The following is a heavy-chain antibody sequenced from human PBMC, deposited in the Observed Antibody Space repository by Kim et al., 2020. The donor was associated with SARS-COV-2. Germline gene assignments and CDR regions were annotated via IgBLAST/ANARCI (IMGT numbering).Heavy chain of an antibody. CDR2: ISGSGDDR. V-gene: IGHV3-23*01. J-gene: IGHJ4*02. CDR1: GFGFSPYA. D-gene: IGHD3-10*01. CDR3: ALTSAVRGPFDY. Sequence: GGSLRLSCIASGFGFSPYAMHWVRQAPGKGLEWVSSISGSGDDRDYADSVKGRFAISRDNSENTLYLQMKDLRAEDTAVYYCALTSAVRGPFDYWGQGAL.